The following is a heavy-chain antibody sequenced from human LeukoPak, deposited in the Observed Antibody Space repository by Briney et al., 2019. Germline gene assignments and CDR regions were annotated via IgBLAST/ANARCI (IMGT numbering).Heavy chain of an antibody. CDR1: GFTFSNYA. Sequence: GGSLRLSCTASGFTFSNYAMTWVRQAPGKGLEWVSTISGSGGSTYYADSVKGRFTISRDNSKNTLYLQMNSLRAEDTAVYYCAKDRDIVVVPAALFDYWGQGTLVTVSS. J-gene: IGHJ4*02. CDR2: ISGSGGST. V-gene: IGHV3-23*01. CDR3: AKDRDIVVVPAALFDY. D-gene: IGHD2-2*01.